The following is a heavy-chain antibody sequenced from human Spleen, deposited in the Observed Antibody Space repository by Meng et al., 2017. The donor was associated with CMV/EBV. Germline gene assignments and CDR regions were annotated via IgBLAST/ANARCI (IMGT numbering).Heavy chain of an antibody. Sequence: SVKVSCKASGGTFSSYTISWVRQAPGQGLEWMGRIIPILGIANYAQKFQGRVTMTTDTSTSTAYMELRSLRSDDPAVYYCARDRCSSTSCYTNWFDPWGQGTLVTVSS. CDR1: GGTFSSYT. CDR3: ARDRCSSTSCYTNWFDP. V-gene: IGHV1-69*04. D-gene: IGHD2-2*02. J-gene: IGHJ5*02. CDR2: IIPILGIA.